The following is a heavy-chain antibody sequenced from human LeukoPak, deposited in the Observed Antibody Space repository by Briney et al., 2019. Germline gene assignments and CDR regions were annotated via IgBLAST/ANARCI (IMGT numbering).Heavy chain of an antibody. D-gene: IGHD6-13*01. Sequence: PSETLSLTCTVSGGSISSSSYYWGWIRQPPGKGLEWIGSIYYSGSTYYNPSLKSRVTISVDTSKNQFSLKLSSVTAADTAVYYCARQGPSSSWYPYYFDYWGQGTLVTVSS. CDR3: ARQGPSSSWYPYYFDY. CDR2: IYYSGST. CDR1: GGSISSSSYY. J-gene: IGHJ4*02. V-gene: IGHV4-39*01.